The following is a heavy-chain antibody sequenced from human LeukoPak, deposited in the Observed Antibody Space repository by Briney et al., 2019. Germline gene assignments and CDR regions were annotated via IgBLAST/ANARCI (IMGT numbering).Heavy chain of an antibody. CDR3: AKSGKILGY. J-gene: IGHJ4*02. CDR1: GYTFSDFE. D-gene: IGHD2-2*03. CDR2: ISGGGSSI. Sequence: GGSLRLSCVGSGYTFSDFEMNWVRQAPGKGLEWVAYISGGGSSIYYLDSVKGRFTISRDNAKNSLYLQMNSLRPEDTAVYYCAKSGKILGYWGRGTLVTVSS. V-gene: IGHV3-48*03.